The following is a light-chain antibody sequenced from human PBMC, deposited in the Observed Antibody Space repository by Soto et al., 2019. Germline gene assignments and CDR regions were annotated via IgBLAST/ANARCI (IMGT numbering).Light chain of an antibody. CDR3: QQHNNWPLT. Sequence: EIVLTQSPATLSLSPGERATLSCRASQSVSSYLAWYQQKPGQAPRLLIYDASNRATGIPARFSGSGSGTVFTLTISRLAPEYFAVYYHQQHNNWPLTFGQGTRLEIK. CDR2: DAS. CDR1: QSVSSY. V-gene: IGKV3-11*01. J-gene: IGKJ5*01.